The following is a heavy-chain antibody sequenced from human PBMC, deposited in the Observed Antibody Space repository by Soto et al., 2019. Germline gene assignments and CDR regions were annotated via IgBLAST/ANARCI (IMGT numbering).Heavy chain of an antibody. CDR3: AKDRGYISQFFYYYGLDV. V-gene: IGHV4-4*07. J-gene: IGHJ6*02. CDR1: GGSISDYY. D-gene: IGHD3-10*01. Sequence: QVQLQESGPGLVKPSETLSLTCNVSGGSISDYYWSWIRQPADKGLEWIGRIYVSGSTDYNPSLKSRVTMSADTSKNLFSLRLTSVTAADTAVYFCAKDRGYISQFFYYYGLDVWGQGTTVTVSS. CDR2: IYVSGST.